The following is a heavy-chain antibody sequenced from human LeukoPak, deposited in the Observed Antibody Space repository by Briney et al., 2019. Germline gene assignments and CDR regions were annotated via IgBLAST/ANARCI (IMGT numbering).Heavy chain of an antibody. CDR3: ARDGYYDFWSGYSHPGGFDP. V-gene: IGHV4-30-4*02. CDR2: IYYSGST. CDR1: GGSISSGDYY. D-gene: IGHD3-3*01. J-gene: IGHJ5*02. Sequence: PSETLSLTCTVSGGSISSGDYYWSWIRQPPGTGLEWIGYIYYSGSTYYNPSLKSRVTISVDTSKNQFSLKLSSVTAADTAVYYCARDGYYDFWSGYSHPGGFDPWGQGTLVTVSS.